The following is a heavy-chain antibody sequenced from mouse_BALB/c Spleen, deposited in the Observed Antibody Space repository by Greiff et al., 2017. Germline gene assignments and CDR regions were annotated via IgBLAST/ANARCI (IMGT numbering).Heavy chain of an antibody. CDR3: ARPPGDYYAMDY. CDR2: INSDGGST. V-gene: IGHV5-2*01. J-gene: IGHJ4*01. CDR1: EYEFPSHD. D-gene: IGHD3-3*01. Sequence: EVKLMESGGGLVQPGESLKLSCESNEYEFPSHDMSWVRKTPEKRLELVAAINSDGGSTYYPDTMERRFIISRDNTKKTLYLQMSSLRSEDTALYYCARPPGDYYAMDYWGQGTSVTVSS.